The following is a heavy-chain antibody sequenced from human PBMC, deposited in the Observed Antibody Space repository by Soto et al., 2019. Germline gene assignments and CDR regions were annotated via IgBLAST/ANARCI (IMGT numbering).Heavy chain of an antibody. J-gene: IGHJ2*01. Sequence: QVQLVQSGAEVKKPGSSVKVSCKASGGTFSSYAISWVRQAPGQGLEWMGGIIPNFGTANYAQKFQGRVTITADESTSTAYMELSSLRSEDTAVYYCARSWTREMATMHWYFDLWGRGTLVTVSS. CDR2: IIPNFGTA. CDR3: ARSWTREMATMHWYFDL. CDR1: GGTFSSYA. V-gene: IGHV1-69*12. D-gene: IGHD5-12*01.